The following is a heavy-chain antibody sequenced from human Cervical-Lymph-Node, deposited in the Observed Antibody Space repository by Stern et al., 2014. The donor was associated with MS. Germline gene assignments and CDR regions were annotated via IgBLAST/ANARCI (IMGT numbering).Heavy chain of an antibody. CDR3: ARGPKFGAFDI. V-gene: IGHV1-2*06. CDR2: INPKSGVT. Sequence: QMQLVQSGAEVKKPGASVKVSCKTSGYTFTGSFMYWVRQAPGTGLEWMGRINPKSGVTDYAEKFEGRLTLTRDTSINTAYMEVSRLTSDDTAVYYCARGPKFGAFDIWGQGTMVTIST. D-gene: IGHD3-3*01. J-gene: IGHJ3*02. CDR1: GYTFTGSF.